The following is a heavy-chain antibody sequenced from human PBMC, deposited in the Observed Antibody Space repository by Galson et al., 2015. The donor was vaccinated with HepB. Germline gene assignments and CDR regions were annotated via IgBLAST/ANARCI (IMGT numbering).Heavy chain of an antibody. V-gene: IGHV1-2*06. CDR3: ARGSNTYYDTSSYYLVFDY. D-gene: IGHD3-22*01. Sequence: SVKVSCKASGYSFTDYYMHWVRQAPGQGLEWMGRINPNSGGTNYAQKFQGRVTMTRDTSISTAYMELSRLRSDDTAVYYCARGSNTYYDTSSYYLVFDYWGQGTLVTVAS. J-gene: IGHJ4*02. CDR2: INPNSGGT. CDR1: GYSFTDYY.